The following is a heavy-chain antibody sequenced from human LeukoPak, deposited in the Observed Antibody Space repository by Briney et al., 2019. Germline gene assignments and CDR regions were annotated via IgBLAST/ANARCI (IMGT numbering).Heavy chain of an antibody. CDR3: ARVLLGYCSGGSCYSAVYNYFDY. Sequence: GASVKVSCKASGGTFSSYAISWVRQAPEQGIEWMGGIIPIFGTANYAQKFQGRVTITADESTSTAYMELSSLRSEDTAVYYCARVLLGYCSGGSCYSAVYNYFDYWGQGTLVTVSS. CDR1: GGTFSSYA. CDR2: IIPIFGTA. V-gene: IGHV1-69*13. D-gene: IGHD2-15*01. J-gene: IGHJ4*02.